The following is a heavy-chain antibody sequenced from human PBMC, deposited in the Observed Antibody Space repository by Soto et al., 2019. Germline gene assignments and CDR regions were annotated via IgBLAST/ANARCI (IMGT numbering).Heavy chain of an antibody. J-gene: IGHJ4*02. CDR3: AHKGGGDYIIDY. CDR1: GFSLSTSGVG. D-gene: IGHD4-17*01. CDR2: IYWDDSK. Sequence: QITLKESGPPLVKPTQTLTLTCTFSGFSLSTSGVGVGWIRQPPGKALEWLAVIYWDDSKHYSPSLKSRLTINKDTSKNPVVLTMTNMDPVDTDTYYFAHKGGGDYIIDYWGQGTLVTVSS. V-gene: IGHV2-5*02.